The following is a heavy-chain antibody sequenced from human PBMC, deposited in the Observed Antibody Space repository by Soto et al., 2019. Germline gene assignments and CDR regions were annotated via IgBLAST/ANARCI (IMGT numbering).Heavy chain of an antibody. J-gene: IGHJ3*01. V-gene: IGHV4-39*01. D-gene: IGHD1-20*01. Sequence: QLQLQESGTGLLKPAENLSLKCAGSGGSVRRGIYFWGWIRQPPGKGLAWIGNIYYKGDTYYSPSLKTRVARAIHTAQDEFSLRVTAVAAAATAVYYCARRLIDIWNPGHAFDCWGQGTLVTVSS. CDR2: IYYKGDT. CDR3: ARRLIDIWNPGHAFDC. CDR1: GGSVRRGIYF.